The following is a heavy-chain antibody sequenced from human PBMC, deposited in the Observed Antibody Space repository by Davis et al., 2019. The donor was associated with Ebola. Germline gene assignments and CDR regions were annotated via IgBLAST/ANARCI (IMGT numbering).Heavy chain of an antibody. CDR1: EITLRDYA. V-gene: IGHV3-30*02. CDR3: ARESSHAFDI. Sequence: GESLKISCTSSEITLRDYAMHWVRQAPGKGLEWRTFKRYNEIKKYYADSVQGRFTVSRDDSSNTMFLQMDSLRGEDTAVYFCARESSHAFDIWGQGTFVTVSS. CDR2: KRYNEIKK. J-gene: IGHJ3*02.